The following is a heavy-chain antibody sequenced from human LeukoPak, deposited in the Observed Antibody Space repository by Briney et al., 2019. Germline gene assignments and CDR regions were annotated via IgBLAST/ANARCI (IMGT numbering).Heavy chain of an antibody. CDR1: GFTFSSYG. J-gene: IGHJ4*02. CDR3: ARGDLDFDY. V-gene: IGHV3-30*03. CDR2: ISYDGSNK. Sequence: GGSLRLSCAASGFTFSSYGMHWVRQAPGKGLEWVAVISYDGSNKYYADSVKGRFTISRDNAKNSLYLQMNSLRAEDTAVYYCARGDLDFDYWGQGTLVTVSS.